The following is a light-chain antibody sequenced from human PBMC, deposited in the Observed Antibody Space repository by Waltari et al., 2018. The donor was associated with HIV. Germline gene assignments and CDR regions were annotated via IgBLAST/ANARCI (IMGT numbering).Light chain of an antibody. CDR1: SSAVGSYSL. CDR2: EVT. CDR3: CSYAGSSTWV. J-gene: IGLJ3*02. Sequence: SALTQPASVSASPGQSITISCAGTSSAVGSYSLVSWYQQHPDKAPKLIIYEVTKRPSGMSKRFSGSESGNTASLTISGLQADDEADYYCCSYAGSSTWVFGGGTKLTVL. V-gene: IGLV2-23*02.